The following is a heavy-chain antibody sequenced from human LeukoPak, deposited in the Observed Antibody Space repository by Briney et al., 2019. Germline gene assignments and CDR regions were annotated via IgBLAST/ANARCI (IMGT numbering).Heavy chain of an antibody. CDR1: GFTFSSYS. V-gene: IGHV3-21*01. Sequence: GGSLRLSCAASGFTFSSYSMNWVRQAPGKGLEWVSSISSSSSYIYYADSVKGRFTISRDNAKNSLYLQMNSLRAEDTAVYYCARARYFDWLLRYYYYYGMDVWGQGTTVTVSS. D-gene: IGHD3-9*01. CDR3: ARARYFDWLLRYYYYYGMDV. CDR2: ISSSSSYI. J-gene: IGHJ6*02.